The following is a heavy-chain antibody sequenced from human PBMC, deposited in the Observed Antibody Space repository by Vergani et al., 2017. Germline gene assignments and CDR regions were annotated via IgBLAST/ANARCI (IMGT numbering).Heavy chain of an antibody. CDR2: ISDSGTST. CDR3: ARGNWNDGFNSYYYMDV. Sequence: QVQLVESGGTLVKPGGSLRISCAASGFTFRDFYMTWIRQVPGKGLEWVSHISDSGTSTNYADSVKGRFTGSRDNAKKSLYLQMTSLRVEDTAVYYCARGNWNDGFNSYYYMDVWGKGTTVTVSS. D-gene: IGHD1-1*01. J-gene: IGHJ6*03. CDR1: GFTFRDFY. V-gene: IGHV3-11*01.